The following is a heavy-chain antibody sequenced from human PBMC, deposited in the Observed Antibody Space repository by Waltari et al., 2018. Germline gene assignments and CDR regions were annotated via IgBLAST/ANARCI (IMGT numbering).Heavy chain of an antibody. D-gene: IGHD3-22*01. J-gene: IGHJ6*02. CDR1: GFTFSSYW. CDR2: IKGDGRYT. V-gene: IGHV3-74*01. CDR3: ATRENYYYDSAYGMNV. Sequence: EVQLVESGGGLVQPGGSLRLSCAASGFTFSSYWMHWVRQAPGKGLGWGARIKGDGRYTSYADSVKGRFTISKDNAKNTLYLQMNSLRAEDTAVYYCATRENYYYDSAYGMNVWGQGTTVSVSS.